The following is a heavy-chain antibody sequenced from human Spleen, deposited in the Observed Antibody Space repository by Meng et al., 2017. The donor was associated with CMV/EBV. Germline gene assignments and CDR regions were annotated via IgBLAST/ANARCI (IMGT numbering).Heavy chain of an antibody. CDR1: GFIFRSYG. CDR3: ARRGDCSSTSCAMDV. J-gene: IGHJ6*02. D-gene: IGHD2-2*01. CDR2: IRYDGTNK. V-gene: IGHV3-30*02. Sequence: GGSLRLSCAASGFIFRSYGMHWVRQAPGKGLEWLSYIRYDGTNKYYADSVKGRFTISRDNSKNTLYLQMSSLRAEDTAAYYCARRGDCSSTSCAMDVGGQGTTVTVSS.